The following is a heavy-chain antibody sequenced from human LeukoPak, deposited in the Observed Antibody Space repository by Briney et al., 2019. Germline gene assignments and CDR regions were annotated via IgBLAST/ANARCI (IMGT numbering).Heavy chain of an antibody. CDR3: ARYYDSSGYYSLLGAFDI. J-gene: IGHJ3*02. V-gene: IGHV1-2*06. CDR2: INPNSGGT. CDR1: GYTFTGYY. Sequence: GASVKVSCKASGYTFTGYYMHWVRQAPGQGLEWMGRINPNSGGTNYAQKFQGRVTMTRDTSISTAYMELSRLRSDDTAVYYCARYYDSSGYYSLLGAFDIWGQGTMVTVSS. D-gene: IGHD3-22*01.